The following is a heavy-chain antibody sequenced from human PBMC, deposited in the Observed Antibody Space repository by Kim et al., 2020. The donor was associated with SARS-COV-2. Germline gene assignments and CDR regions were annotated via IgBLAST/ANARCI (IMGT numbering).Heavy chain of an antibody. V-gene: IGHV3-7*01. Sequence: GGSLRLSCAASGFTFSSYWMNWVRQAPGKGLEWVANINQDGSEKYFVDSVKGRFTISRDNAKNSLYLQMNNLRAEDTAVYYCARDRGDFVIIPTAVHFDYWGQGALVNVSS. J-gene: IGHJ4*02. CDR1: GFTFSSYW. CDR3: ARDRGDFVIIPTAVHFDY. D-gene: IGHD2-15*01. CDR2: INQDGSEK.